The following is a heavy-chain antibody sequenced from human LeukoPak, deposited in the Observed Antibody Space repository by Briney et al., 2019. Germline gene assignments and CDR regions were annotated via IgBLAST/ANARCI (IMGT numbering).Heavy chain of an antibody. CDR2: INPNSGGT. CDR3: ARGNPDYGVYLLNWYFDL. J-gene: IGHJ2*01. V-gene: IGHV1-2*02. D-gene: IGHD4-17*01. CDR1: GYTFTGYY. Sequence: ASVKVSCKASGYTFTGYYMHWMRQAPGQGLEWMGWINPNSGGTNYAQKFQGRVTMTRDTSISTAYMELSSMRSEDTAVYYCARGNPDYGVYLLNWYFDLWGRGTLVTVSS.